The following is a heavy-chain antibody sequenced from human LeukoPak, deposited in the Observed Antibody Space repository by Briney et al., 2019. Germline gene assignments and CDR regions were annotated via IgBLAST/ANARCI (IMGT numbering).Heavy chain of an antibody. V-gene: IGHV4-61*02. CDR3: AREADCTNGVCYTHAFDI. Sequence: SQTLSFTCTVSGGSISSGSYYWSWIRQPAGKGLEWIGRIYTSGSTNYNPSLKSRVTISVDTSKNQFSLKLSSATAADTAVYYCAREADCTNGVCYTHAFDIWGQGTMVTVSS. CDR2: IYTSGST. D-gene: IGHD2-8*01. CDR1: GGSISSGSYY. J-gene: IGHJ3*02.